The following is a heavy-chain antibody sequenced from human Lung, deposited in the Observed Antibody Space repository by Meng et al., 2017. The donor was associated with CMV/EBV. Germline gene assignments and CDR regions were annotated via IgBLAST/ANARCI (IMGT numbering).Heavy chain of an antibody. V-gene: IGHV3-30*02. CDR1: GFTFSSYG. D-gene: IGHD2-2*01. J-gene: IGHJ6*02. CDR3: AKDHIVVVPAATYYYGMDV. CDR2: IRYDGGNK. Sequence: GESLKISCAASGFTFSSYGMHWVRQAPGKGLEWVAFIRYDGGNKYYADSVKGRFTISRDNSKNTLYLQMNSLRAEDTAVYYCAKDHIVVVPAATYYYGMDVWXQGTXVTV.